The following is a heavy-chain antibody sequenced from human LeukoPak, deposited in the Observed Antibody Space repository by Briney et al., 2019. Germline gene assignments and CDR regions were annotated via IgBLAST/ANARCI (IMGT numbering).Heavy chain of an antibody. J-gene: IGHJ6*03. Sequence: SETLSLTCTVSGGSISSSSYYWGWIRQPPGKRLEWIGSIYYSGSTYYNPSLKSRVTISVDTSKNQFSLKLSSVTAADTAVYYCARAPSIAAPGYMDVWGKGTTVTVSS. CDR1: GGSISSSSYY. CDR3: ARAPSIAAPGYMDV. V-gene: IGHV4-39*01. D-gene: IGHD6-6*01. CDR2: IYYSGST.